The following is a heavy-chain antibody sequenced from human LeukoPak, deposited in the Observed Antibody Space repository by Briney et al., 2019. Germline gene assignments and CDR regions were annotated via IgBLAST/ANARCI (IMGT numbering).Heavy chain of an antibody. Sequence: GGSLRLSCEASGFNFRSYGMNWVRQGPGKGLEWVSGITASARTTYYADSVRGRFTISRDNSKNTLSLQMSSLRAEDTAVYYCAKDLDGSGMYGGIDSWGQGTLVTVSS. CDR2: ITASARTT. CDR3: AKDLDGSGMYGGIDS. V-gene: IGHV3-23*01. D-gene: IGHD6-19*01. CDR1: GFNFRSYG. J-gene: IGHJ4*02.